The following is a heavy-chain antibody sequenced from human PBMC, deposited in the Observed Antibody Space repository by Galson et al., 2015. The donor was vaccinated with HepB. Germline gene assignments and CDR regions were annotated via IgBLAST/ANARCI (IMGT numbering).Heavy chain of an antibody. J-gene: IGHJ4*02. D-gene: IGHD2-15*01. Sequence: SLRLSCAASGFTFDDYAMHWVRQAPGKGLEWVPGISWNSGSIGYADSVKGRFTISRDNAKNSLYLQMNSLRAEDTALYYCAKVVGATRGTFDYWGQGTLVTVSS. CDR2: ISWNSGSI. CDR1: GFTFDDYA. V-gene: IGHV3-9*01. CDR3: AKVVGATRGTFDY.